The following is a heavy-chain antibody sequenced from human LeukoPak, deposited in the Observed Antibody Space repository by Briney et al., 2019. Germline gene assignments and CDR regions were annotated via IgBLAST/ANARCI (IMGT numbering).Heavy chain of an antibody. J-gene: IGHJ3*02. CDR2: INPNNGGT. CDR3: AGLGPTHAFYI. Sequence: ASVKVSCKASGYTFTGYSLHWVRQAPGQGLEWMGWINPNNGGTNYTQKLQGRVSMTRDASISTAYMVLSSLRSDDTAVYYCAGLGPTHAFYIWGQGTMVTVSS. CDR1: GYTFTGYS. V-gene: IGHV1-2*02.